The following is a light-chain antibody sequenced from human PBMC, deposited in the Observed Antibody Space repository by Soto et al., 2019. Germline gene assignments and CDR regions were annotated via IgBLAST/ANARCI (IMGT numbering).Light chain of an antibody. CDR1: QSVSSN. CDR2: GAS. J-gene: IGKJ5*01. Sequence: EIVMTQSPATLSVSPGERATLSYRASQSVSSNLAWYQQKPGQAPRLLIYGASTRATGIPARFSGSGSGTEFTLTISSRQSEDFAVYYCQQYNNWRITFGQGTRLEIK. CDR3: QQYNNWRIT. V-gene: IGKV3-15*01.